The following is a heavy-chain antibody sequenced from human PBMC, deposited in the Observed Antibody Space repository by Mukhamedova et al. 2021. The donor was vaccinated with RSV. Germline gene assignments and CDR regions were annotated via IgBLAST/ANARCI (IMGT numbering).Heavy chain of an antibody. Sequence: WSWVRQSAGKGLEWIGRIFPSGTTNNNPSLKSRLTISLDTSKNQVSLKLSSVTAADTAVYYCARDSSSRWTNYYHFGMDVWGPGT. CDR2: IFPSGTT. CDR3: ARDSSSRWTNYYHFGMDV. D-gene: IGHD6-13*01. J-gene: IGHJ6*02. V-gene: IGHV4-4*07.